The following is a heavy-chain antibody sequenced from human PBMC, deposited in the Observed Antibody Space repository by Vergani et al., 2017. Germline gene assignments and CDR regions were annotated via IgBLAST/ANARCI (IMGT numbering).Heavy chain of an antibody. D-gene: IGHD3-22*01. Sequence: QGQLAQSGAEGKKPGSSVKVSCKASGGTFSSNSISWVRQAPGQGLEWMGRIIPIFGTTSYAQKFQGRVTILADESTSTAYMELSSLRSEDTAVYYCARSSGYYSYYFDFWGQGTLVTVSS. CDR3: ARSSGYYSYYFDF. CDR1: GGTFSSNS. CDR2: IIPIFGTT. V-gene: IGHV1-69*13. J-gene: IGHJ4*02.